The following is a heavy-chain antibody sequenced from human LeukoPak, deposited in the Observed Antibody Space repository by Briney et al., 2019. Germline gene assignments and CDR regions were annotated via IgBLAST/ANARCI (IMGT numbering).Heavy chain of an antibody. D-gene: IGHD3-16*02. V-gene: IGHV4-59*08. CDR1: GGSIGTYY. CDR3: ARHIGGGIEDMDV. CDR2: IYVTGT. J-gene: IGHJ6*03. Sequence: SETLSLTCTVSGGSIGTYYWSWIRQSRGKGREWIGYIYVTGTRYNPYLQSRVTISVDRSRNQFFLKMSSVTAADTAVYYCARHIGGGIEDMDVWGKGTKVIVSS.